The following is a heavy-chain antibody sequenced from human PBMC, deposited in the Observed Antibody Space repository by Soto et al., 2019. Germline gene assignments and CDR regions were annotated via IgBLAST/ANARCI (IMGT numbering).Heavy chain of an antibody. J-gene: IGHJ4*02. Sequence: QVQLVQSGAEVKKPGASVKVSCKASGYIFTNHYIHWVRQAPGQGLEWMGIINPSGGSTNYLQKFQGRINMTRDTSRSTVYMELSSLRSEDTAVYFCAIADYYDSSGFYYDCWGQGSLVTVSS. V-gene: IGHV1-46*01. CDR1: GYIFTNHY. D-gene: IGHD3-22*01. CDR3: AIADYYDSSGFYYDC. CDR2: INPSGGST.